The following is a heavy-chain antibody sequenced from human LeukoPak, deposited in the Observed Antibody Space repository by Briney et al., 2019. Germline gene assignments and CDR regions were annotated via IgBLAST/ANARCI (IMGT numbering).Heavy chain of an antibody. CDR1: GYTFTGYY. J-gene: IGHJ6*02. V-gene: IGHV1-2*04. CDR2: INPNSGGT. D-gene: IGHD2-2*01. CDR3: AREFCCSSTSSYYYYGMDV. Sequence: ASVKVSCKASGYTFTGYYMHWVRQAPGQGLEWMGWINPNSGGTNYAQKFQGWVTMTRDTSISTAYMELSRLRSDDTAVYYCAREFCCSSTSSYYYYGMDVWGQGTTVTVSS.